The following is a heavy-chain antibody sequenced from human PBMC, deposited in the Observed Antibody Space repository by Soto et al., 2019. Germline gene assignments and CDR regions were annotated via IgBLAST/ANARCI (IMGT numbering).Heavy chain of an antibody. CDR2: IVEDGSKK. Sequence: EVHLVESGGGLVQPAGSLTLSCVASGFTFGSYSMAWVRQAPGKGLEWAATIVEDGSKKYYMESLKGRFTISRDNSKNLVYLQMSSLRAEDTAMYYCVRMGDDYWGQGTLVPVSP. J-gene: IGHJ4*02. D-gene: IGHD3-16*01. CDR1: GFTFGSYS. V-gene: IGHV3-7*05. CDR3: VRMGDDY.